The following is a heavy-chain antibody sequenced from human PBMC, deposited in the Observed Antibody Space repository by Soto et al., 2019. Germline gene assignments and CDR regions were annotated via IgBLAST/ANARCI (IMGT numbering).Heavy chain of an antibody. D-gene: IGHD5-18*01. V-gene: IGHV3-15*01. CDR2: IKSKTDGGAT. Sequence: VGSLRLSSAASGFTFSNAWMSWVRQAPGKGLEWVGRIKSKTDGGATDYAAPVKGRFTISRDDSKNTLYLQMNSLKTEDTAVYYCTVCGYSYGPEGYYYYGMDVWGQGTTVTVSS. CDR3: TVCGYSYGPEGYYYYGMDV. J-gene: IGHJ6*02. CDR1: GFTFSNAW.